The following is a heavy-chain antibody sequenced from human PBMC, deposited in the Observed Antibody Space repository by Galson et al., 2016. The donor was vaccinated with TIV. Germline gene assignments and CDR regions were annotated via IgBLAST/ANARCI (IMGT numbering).Heavy chain of an antibody. J-gene: IGHJ4*02. CDR3: ARAPPLYYSSCPMDH. CDR1: GYTFTSFG. D-gene: IGHD3-10*01. V-gene: IGHV1-18*01. Sequence: SVKVSCKASGYTFTSFGLSWVRQAPGQGLEWMGWISAYNGDTYFAQNLQDRVTMTTDTATRTAYMQLRSLRSDDTAVYYCARAPPLYYSSCPMDHWGQGTLVTVSS. CDR2: ISAYNGDT.